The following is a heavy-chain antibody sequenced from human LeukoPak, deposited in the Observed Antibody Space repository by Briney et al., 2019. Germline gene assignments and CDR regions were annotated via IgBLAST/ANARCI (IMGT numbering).Heavy chain of an antibody. CDR3: KIAARDYYYGMDV. CDR2: IYYSGST. Sequence: PSETLSLTCTVSGGSISSSSYYWGWIRQPPGKGLEWIGSIYYSGSTYYNPSLKSRVTISVDTSKNQFSLKLSSVTAADTAAYYCKIAARDYYYGMDVWGQGTTVTVSS. D-gene: IGHD6-6*01. CDR1: GGSISSSSYY. J-gene: IGHJ6*02. V-gene: IGHV4-39*01.